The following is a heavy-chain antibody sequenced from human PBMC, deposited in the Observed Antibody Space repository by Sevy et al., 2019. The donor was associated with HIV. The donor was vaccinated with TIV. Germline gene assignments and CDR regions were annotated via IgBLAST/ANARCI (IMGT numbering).Heavy chain of an antibody. J-gene: IGHJ6*03. D-gene: IGHD3-10*01. Sequence: SETLSLTCTVSGGSISSYYWSWIRQPPGKGLEWIGYIYYSGSTNYNPSLKSRVTISVDTSKNQISLKLSSVTAADTAVYYCARDAPPVGVRGRYYYYMDVWGKGTTVTVSS. CDR2: IYYSGST. CDR3: ARDAPPVGVRGRYYYYMDV. CDR1: GGSISSYY. V-gene: IGHV4-59*01.